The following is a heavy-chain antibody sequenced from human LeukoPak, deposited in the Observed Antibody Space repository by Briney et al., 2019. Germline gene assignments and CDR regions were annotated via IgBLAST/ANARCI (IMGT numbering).Heavy chain of an antibody. Sequence: SETLSLTCAVYGGSFSGYYWSWIRRPPGKGLEWIGEINHSGSTNYNPSLKSRVTISVDTSKNQFSLKLSSVTAADTAVYYCARSEVGATTTFDYWGQGTLVTVSS. V-gene: IGHV4-34*01. D-gene: IGHD1-26*01. CDR3: ARSEVGATTTFDY. J-gene: IGHJ4*02. CDR2: INHSGST. CDR1: GGSFSGYY.